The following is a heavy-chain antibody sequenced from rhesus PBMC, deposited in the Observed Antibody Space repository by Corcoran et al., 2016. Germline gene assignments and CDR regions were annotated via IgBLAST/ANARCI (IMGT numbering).Heavy chain of an antibody. CDR2: IYGSGGCN. CDR3: ASEKWGYYYREWDY. D-gene: IGHD3-34*01. V-gene: IGHV4S14*01. CDR1: GGSISGYYY. J-gene: IGHJ4*01. Sequence: QVQLQESGPGLVKPSETLSLTCAVSGGSISGYYYWSWIRQPPGKGLAWIGSIYGSGGCNSLNPSLKSRGTLSVDTSKNQFALKLSSVTAADTAVYYCASEKWGYYYREWDYWGQGVLVTVSS.